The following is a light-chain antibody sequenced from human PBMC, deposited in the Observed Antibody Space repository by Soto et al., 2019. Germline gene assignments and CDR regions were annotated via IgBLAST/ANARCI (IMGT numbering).Light chain of an antibody. J-gene: IGLJ1*01. CDR2: ANT. CDR3: QSYDSSLTEYV. V-gene: IGLV1-40*01. Sequence: QSVLTQPPSVSGAPGQRVTISCTGSSSNIGAGYEVHWYQQLPGAAPKLLIYANTNRPSGVPDRFSASKSGTSASLAITGLQAEDEADYYCQSYDSSLTEYVFGTGTEVTVL. CDR1: SSNIGAGYE.